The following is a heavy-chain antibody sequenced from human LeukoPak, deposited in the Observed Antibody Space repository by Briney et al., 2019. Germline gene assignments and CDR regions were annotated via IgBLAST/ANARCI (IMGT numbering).Heavy chain of an antibody. CDR2: IKQDGSEK. V-gene: IGHV3-7*01. J-gene: IGHJ4*02. D-gene: IGHD2-2*01. CDR1: GFTFSSYW. Sequence: GGSLRLSCAASGFTFSSYWMSWVRQAPGKGLEWVANIKQDGSEKYYVDSVKGRFTISRDNAKNSLYLQMNSLRAEDTAVYYCAKDRCYCSSTSCYAGYNYWGQGTLVTVSS. CDR3: AKDRCYCSSTSCYAGYNY.